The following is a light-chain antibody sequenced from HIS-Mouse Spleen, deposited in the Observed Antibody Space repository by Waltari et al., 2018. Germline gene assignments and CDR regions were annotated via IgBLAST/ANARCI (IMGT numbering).Light chain of an antibody. Sequence: AIRMTQSPSSLSASTGDRVPITCRASQGISSYLAWYQQKPGKAPKLLIYAASTLQSGVPSRFSGSGSGTDFTLTISCLQSEDFATYYCQQYYSYSYTFGQGTKLEIK. CDR3: QQYYSYSYT. CDR2: AAS. V-gene: IGKV1-8*01. J-gene: IGKJ2*01. CDR1: QGISSY.